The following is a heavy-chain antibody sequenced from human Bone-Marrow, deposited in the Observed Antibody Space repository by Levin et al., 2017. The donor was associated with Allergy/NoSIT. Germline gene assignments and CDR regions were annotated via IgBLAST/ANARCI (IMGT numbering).Heavy chain of an antibody. CDR1: GFIFSSYE. D-gene: IGHD2/OR15-2a*01. CDR2: ISTSGSAI. V-gene: IGHV3-48*03. J-gene: IGHJ3*02. CDR3: ARGIIGDVRVAHKEAFDI. Sequence: GGSLRLSCAASGFIFSSYEMNWVRQVPGKGLDWVAYISTSGSAIYYADSVKGRFTISRDNAKNSLNMQMSSLRAEDPAVYYCARGIIGDVRVAHKEAFDIWGQGTMVTVSS.